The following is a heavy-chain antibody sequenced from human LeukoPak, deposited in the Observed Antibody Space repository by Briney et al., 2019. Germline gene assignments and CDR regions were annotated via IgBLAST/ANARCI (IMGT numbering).Heavy chain of an antibody. D-gene: IGHD2-21*01. CDR3: AKHPTRKLALTGDCWFDP. J-gene: IGHJ5*02. CDR1: GFTFSSYG. CDR2: IWYDGSNK. Sequence: PGGSLRLSCAASGFTFSSYGMHWVRQAPGKGLEWVAVIWYDGSNKYYADSVKGRFTISRDNSKNTLYLQMNSLRAEDTAVYYRAKHPTRKLALTGDCWFDPWGQGTLVTVSS. V-gene: IGHV3-30*02.